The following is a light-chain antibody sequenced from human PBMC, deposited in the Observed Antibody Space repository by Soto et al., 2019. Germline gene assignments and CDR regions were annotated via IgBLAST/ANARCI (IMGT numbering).Light chain of an antibody. CDR3: CSYAGSSLWV. CDR2: DVI. V-gene: IGLV2-11*01. Sequence: QYVLTQPRSVSGSPGQSVTISCTGTSSDVGVYNYVSWYQQHPGKAPQLVIYDVIKRPSGVPYRFSGSKSGNTASLTISGLQAEDEADYYCCSYAGSSLWVFGGGTKLTVL. CDR1: SSDVGVYNY. J-gene: IGLJ3*02.